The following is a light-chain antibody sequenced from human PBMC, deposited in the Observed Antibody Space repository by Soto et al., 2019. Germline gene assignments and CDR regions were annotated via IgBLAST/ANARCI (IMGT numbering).Light chain of an antibody. V-gene: IGKV3-20*01. J-gene: IGKJ5*01. Sequence: EIVLTQSPGSLSLSPGERATLSCRASQSVTTNYLAWYQQKPGQAPRLLIYGASSGATAIPDRFSGSGSGTDFTLTISRLEPEDFAVYYCQEYGSSPVTFGQGTRLDIK. CDR1: QSVTTNY. CDR2: GAS. CDR3: QEYGSSPVT.